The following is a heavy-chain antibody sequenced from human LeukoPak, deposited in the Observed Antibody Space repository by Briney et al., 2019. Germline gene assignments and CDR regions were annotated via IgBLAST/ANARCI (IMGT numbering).Heavy chain of an antibody. CDR2: IKQDGTEK. CDR3: ARPTTVTIVDAFDI. V-gene: IGHV3-7*04. CDR1: GFTVSSNH. Sequence: GGSLRLSCAASGFTVSSNHMTWVRQAPGKGLEWVANIKQDGTEKYYVDSVKGRFTISRDNAKNSLYLQMNSLRAVDTAVYFCARPTTVTIVDAFDIWGLGTMVTVSS. J-gene: IGHJ3*02. D-gene: IGHD4-17*01.